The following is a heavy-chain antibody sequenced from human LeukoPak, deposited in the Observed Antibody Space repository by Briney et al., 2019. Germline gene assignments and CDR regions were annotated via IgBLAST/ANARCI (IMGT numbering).Heavy chain of an antibody. CDR3: ARAEGSGSGAYTLDY. D-gene: IGHD3-10*01. J-gene: IGHJ4*02. CDR2: IYSSGTT. V-gene: IGHV4-4*07. Sequence: SETLSLTCTVSGGSTINYFRSWIRQPAGKGLEWIGHIYSSGTTHYNPSLNNRVTISLDASTSQFSLHLNPVTAADTAVYFCARAEGSGSGAYTLDYWGQGILVTVSS. CDR1: GGSTINYF.